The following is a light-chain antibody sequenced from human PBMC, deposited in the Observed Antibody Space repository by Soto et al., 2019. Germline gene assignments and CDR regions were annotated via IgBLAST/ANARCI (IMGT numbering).Light chain of an antibody. Sequence: QSVLTQPPSVSGTPGQRVTISCSGGISNIATNYVHWFQQLPGTAPTVLSNRDNQRHSGVPDRCSGSKSGTSASLAISGLRSEDEAEYYCAAWDDTVRSYVFGTGTKLTVL. CDR1: ISNIATNY. V-gene: IGLV1-47*01. J-gene: IGLJ1*01. CDR2: RDN. CDR3: AAWDDTVRSYV.